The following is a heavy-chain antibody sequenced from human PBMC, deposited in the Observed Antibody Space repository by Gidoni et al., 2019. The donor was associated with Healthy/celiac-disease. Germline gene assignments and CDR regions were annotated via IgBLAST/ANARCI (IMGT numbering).Heavy chain of an antibody. CDR2: ISGSGGST. CDR1: GFTFSSYA. CDR3: AKDGDGYPDAFDI. Sequence: EVQLLESGGGLVQPGGSLRLSCAASGFTFSSYAMSWVRQAPGKGLEWVSAISGSGGSTYYADSVKGRFTISRDNSKNTLYLQMNSLRAEDTAVDYCAKDGDGYPDAFDIWGQGTMVTVSS. D-gene: IGHD5-12*01. V-gene: IGHV3-23*01. J-gene: IGHJ3*02.